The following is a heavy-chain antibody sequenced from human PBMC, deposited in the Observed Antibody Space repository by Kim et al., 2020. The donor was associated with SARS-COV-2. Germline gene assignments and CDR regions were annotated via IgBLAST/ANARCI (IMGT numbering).Heavy chain of an antibody. CDR3: ARDSSSWGIYYYYGMDV. J-gene: IGHJ6*02. V-gene: IGHV1-69*04. CDR2: IIPILGIA. Sequence: SVKVSCKASGGTFSSYAISWVRQAPGQGLEWMGRIIPILGIANYAQKFQGRVTITADKSTSTAYMELSSLRSEDTAVYYCARDSSSWGIYYYYGMDVWG. CDR1: GGTFSSYA. D-gene: IGHD6-13*01.